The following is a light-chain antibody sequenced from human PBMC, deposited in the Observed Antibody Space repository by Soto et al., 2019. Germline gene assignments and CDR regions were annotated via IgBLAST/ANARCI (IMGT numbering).Light chain of an antibody. CDR3: ATWDDRLDGLYV. CDR1: SSNIGSNS. CDR2: SDH. J-gene: IGLJ1*01. V-gene: IGLV1-44*01. Sequence: QAVVTQPPSASATPGQRVTISCSGSSSNIGSNSVNWYQQFPGTAPKLLIYSDHQRPSGVPVRFSGSKSGTSASLAISGLQSDDEAEDYCATWDDRLDGLYVFGTGTKLTVL.